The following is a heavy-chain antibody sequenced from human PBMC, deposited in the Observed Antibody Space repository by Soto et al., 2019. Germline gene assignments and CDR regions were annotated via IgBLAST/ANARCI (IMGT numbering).Heavy chain of an antibody. J-gene: IGHJ4*02. Sequence: QVQLVQSGAEVKKPGASVKVSCKASGYTFSNYGLTWVRQAPGQGLEWMGWIGVYNGNTDYAQKVKGRVTLTTDTSTSTAYMELRCLRSDDTAVYYCARDSLPMAVAAPDNWGQGTLVIVSS. CDR3: ARDSLPMAVAAPDN. CDR2: IGVYNGNT. D-gene: IGHD2-15*01. CDR1: GYTFSNYG. V-gene: IGHV1-18*01.